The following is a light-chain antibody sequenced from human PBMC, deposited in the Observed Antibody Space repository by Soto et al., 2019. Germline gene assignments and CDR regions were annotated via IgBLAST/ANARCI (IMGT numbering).Light chain of an antibody. CDR3: QQRADWPT. CDR2: DAS. CDR1: QSVSTY. Sequence: DIVITQSPATLSLSPGERATLSCRASQSVSTYISWYQQKPGQPPRLLIYDASYRATDIPARFSGSGSGTDFTLTISSLEPEDFAVYYCQQRADWPTFGPGTKVDI. J-gene: IGKJ3*01. V-gene: IGKV3-11*01.